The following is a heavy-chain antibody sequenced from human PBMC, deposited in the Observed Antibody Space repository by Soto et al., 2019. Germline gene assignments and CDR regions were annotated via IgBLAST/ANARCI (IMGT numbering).Heavy chain of an antibody. CDR3: AKSLLEHGDYLLGGFDP. CDR2: ITSIGSST. D-gene: IGHD4-17*01. Sequence: EVQMLESGGGLVQPGGSLRLSCAVSGFTFSSFAMSWVRQAPGKGLEWVSVITSIGSSTYYADSVKGRFTISRDNSKNTLYLQMNSLRAEDTAIYHCAKSLLEHGDYLLGGFDPWGQGTLVTVSS. V-gene: IGHV3-23*01. CDR1: GFTFSSFA. J-gene: IGHJ5*02.